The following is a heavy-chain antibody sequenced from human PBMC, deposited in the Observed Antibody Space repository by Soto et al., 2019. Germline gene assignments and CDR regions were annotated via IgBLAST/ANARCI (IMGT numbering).Heavy chain of an antibody. CDR3: ARRRGSNGWFDL. Sequence: ASVKVSCKASGYTFINYDINWVRQATGQGLEWVGWMNPDSGNTGYAQNFQGRVTMTGNTSISSVYMELSSLASEDTAVYYCARRRGSNGWFDLWGQGTLVTVSS. V-gene: IGHV1-8*01. CDR1: GYTFINYD. D-gene: IGHD2-8*01. J-gene: IGHJ5*02. CDR2: MNPDSGNT.